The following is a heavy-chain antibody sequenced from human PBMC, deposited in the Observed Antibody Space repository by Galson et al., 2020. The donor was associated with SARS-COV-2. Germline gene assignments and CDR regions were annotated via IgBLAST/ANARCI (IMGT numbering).Heavy chain of an antibody. J-gene: IGHJ5*02. D-gene: IGHD3-16*01. Sequence: TGGSLRLSCAASGFSFSSYDMNWVRLAPGRGLEWVSSISRSGSSIFYAGSVRGRFTISRDNAKNSVFLQLNDLRVDYSGVYYCARDRVQVGGNNWFDPWGQGTQVTVSS. CDR3: ARDRVQVGGNNWFDP. CDR2: ISRSGSSI. CDR1: GFSFSSYD. V-gene: IGHV3-21*01.